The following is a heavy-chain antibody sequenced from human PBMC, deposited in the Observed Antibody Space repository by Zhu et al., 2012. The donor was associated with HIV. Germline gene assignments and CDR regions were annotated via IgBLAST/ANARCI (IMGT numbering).Heavy chain of an antibody. J-gene: IGHJ6*02. CDR2: VYTSGST. V-gene: IGHV4-4*07. CDR1: GGSISSYY. Sequence: QVQLQESGPGLVKASETLSLTCTVSGGSISSYYYNWIRQPAGKGLEWIGRVYTSGSTNYNPSLKSPVTMSVDTSKNQVSLKMNSVTAADTAVYYCAREVGAVAGRAYYYGMDVVGPRGPRPPSP. D-gene: IGHD6-19*01. CDR3: AREVGAVAGRAYYYGMDV.